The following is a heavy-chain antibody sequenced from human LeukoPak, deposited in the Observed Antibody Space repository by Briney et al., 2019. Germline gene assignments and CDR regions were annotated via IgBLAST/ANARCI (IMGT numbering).Heavy chain of an antibody. Sequence: GGSLRLSCAASGFTFSSYWMHWVRQAPGKGLVWVSRNNSDGSSTSYADSVKGRFTISRDNAKNTLYLQMNSLRAEDTAVYYCARDYAVAGTLVDYWGQGTLVTVSS. V-gene: IGHV3-74*01. D-gene: IGHD6-19*01. CDR3: ARDYAVAGTLVDY. CDR2: NNSDGSST. CDR1: GFTFSSYW. J-gene: IGHJ4*02.